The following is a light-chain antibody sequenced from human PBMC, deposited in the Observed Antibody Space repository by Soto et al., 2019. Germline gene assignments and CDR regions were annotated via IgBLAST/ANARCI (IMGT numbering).Light chain of an antibody. CDR3: QQYAGSPFT. V-gene: IGKV3-20*01. J-gene: IGKJ3*01. CDR2: GAS. CDR1: QSVSSNF. Sequence: EIVLTQSPGTLSLSPGERGTLSCRASQSVSSNFLAWYQQTPGQAPRLLIYGASSSATDIPDRFSGSGSGTDFTLTITRLEPEDFAVYYCQQYAGSPFTFGPGTKVDIK.